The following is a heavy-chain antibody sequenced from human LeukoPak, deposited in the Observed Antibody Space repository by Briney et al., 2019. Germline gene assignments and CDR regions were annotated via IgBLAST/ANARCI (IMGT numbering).Heavy chain of an antibody. Sequence: ASVKVSCTASGYTFTGYYMNWVRQAPGQGLEWMGWINPNSGGTNYAQKFQGRVTMTGDTSISTAYMELSSLRSDDTAVYYCASRKQQLVRSGHSFDYWGQGTLVTVSS. V-gene: IGHV1-2*02. CDR1: GYTFTGYY. J-gene: IGHJ4*02. CDR2: INPNSGGT. D-gene: IGHD6-13*01. CDR3: ASRKQQLVRSGHSFDY.